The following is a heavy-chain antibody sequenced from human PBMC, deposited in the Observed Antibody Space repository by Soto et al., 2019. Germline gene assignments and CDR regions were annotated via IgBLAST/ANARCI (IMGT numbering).Heavy chain of an antibody. D-gene: IGHD6-13*01. V-gene: IGHV3-74*01. J-gene: IGHJ6*02. CDR2: IHSDGRST. Sequence: EVQLVESGGGLVQPGGSLRLSCAASGFIFSGYWMHWVRQAPGKGLVWVSRIHSDGRSTTYADSVRGRFTISRDNAKNTLYLQMNSLRAEDTAVYFCARSNVPYSNNWAGYYYVMDVWGQGTTVTVSS. CDR1: GFIFSGYW. CDR3: ARSNVPYSNNWAGYYYVMDV.